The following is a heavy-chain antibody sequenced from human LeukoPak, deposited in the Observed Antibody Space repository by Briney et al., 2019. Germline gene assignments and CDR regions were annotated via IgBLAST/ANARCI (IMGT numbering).Heavy chain of an antibody. Sequence: GGSLRLSCAASGFTFDDYAMHWVRQAPGRGLEWVSGISWNSGSIGYADSVKGRFTISRDNAKNSLYLQMNSLRAEDTALYYCAKDTDSSGWSTDAFDIWGQGTMVTVSS. CDR3: AKDTDSSGWSTDAFDI. J-gene: IGHJ3*02. CDR2: ISWNSGSI. V-gene: IGHV3-9*01. D-gene: IGHD6-19*01. CDR1: GFTFDDYA.